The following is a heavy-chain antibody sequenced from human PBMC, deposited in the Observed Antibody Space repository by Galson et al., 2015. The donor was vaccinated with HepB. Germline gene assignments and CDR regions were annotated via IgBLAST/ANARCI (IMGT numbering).Heavy chain of an antibody. D-gene: IGHD6-19*01. CDR2: TYYRSKFYN. CDR3: ARVHPEYSSGWYRQALYYFDS. J-gene: IGHJ4*02. CDR1: GDSVSNNGVA. Sequence: CAISGDSVSNNGVAWNWIRQSPSRGLEWLGRTYYRSKFYNDYAESVKSRITINPDTSRNQVSLQLNSVTPDDTAIYYCARVHPEYSSGWYRQALYYFDSWGQGTLVTVSS. V-gene: IGHV6-1*01.